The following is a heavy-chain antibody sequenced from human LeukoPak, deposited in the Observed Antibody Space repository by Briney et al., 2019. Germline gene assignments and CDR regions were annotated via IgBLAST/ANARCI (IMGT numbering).Heavy chain of an antibody. Sequence: GGSLRLSCAASGLTFSSYAMSWVRQAPGKGLEWVSAISGSAGSTYYADSVKGRFTISRDNSKNTLYLQMNSLRAEDTAVYYCAKSGGGYYYYYGMDVWGQGTTVTVSS. V-gene: IGHV3-23*01. J-gene: IGHJ6*02. CDR3: AKSGGGYYYYYGMDV. CDR2: ISGSAGST. CDR1: GLTFSSYA. D-gene: IGHD3-16*01.